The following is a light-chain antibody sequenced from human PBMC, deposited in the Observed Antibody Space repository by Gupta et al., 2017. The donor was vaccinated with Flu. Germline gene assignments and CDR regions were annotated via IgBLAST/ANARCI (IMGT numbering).Light chain of an antibody. CDR3: YASETRSNNRGV. J-gene: IGLJ1*01. V-gene: IGLV3-10*01. CDR1: ALIVKY. CDR2: DES. Sequence: TTTSTGAADALIVKYDYWYQHKAAEAPVLLLYDESKRHCGSTERFFGSNSGTWATLTISSAQGEEEAAYYCYASETRSNNRGVFGTGTKFTVL.